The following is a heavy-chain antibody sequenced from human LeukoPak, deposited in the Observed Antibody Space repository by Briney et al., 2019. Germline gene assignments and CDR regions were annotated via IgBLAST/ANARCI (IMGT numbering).Heavy chain of an antibody. Sequence: GASVKVSCKASGYSFTSHYMHWVRQAPGQGLEWMGPINPSGSSTLYAQKFQGRVTMTRDMSTTTDYMELSSLRSEDTAVCYCARDNSVGDIAWWFDPWGQGTLVTVSS. CDR1: GYSFTSHY. V-gene: IGHV1-46*01. CDR2: INPSGSST. D-gene: IGHD3-16*02. J-gene: IGHJ5*02. CDR3: ARDNSVGDIAWWFDP.